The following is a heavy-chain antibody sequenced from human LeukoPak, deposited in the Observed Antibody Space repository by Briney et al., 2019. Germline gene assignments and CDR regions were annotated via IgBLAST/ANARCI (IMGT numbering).Heavy chain of an antibody. V-gene: IGHV3-7*01. CDR3: AKDLRGARSLTFDY. D-gene: IGHD3-9*01. J-gene: IGHJ4*02. Sequence: GGSLRLSCAASGFTFSTYWMSWVRQAPGKGLEWVANIRQDGSEKYYVDSVKGRFTISRDNVKNTLYLQMNSLRAEDTAVYYCAKDLRGARSLTFDYWGQGTLVTVSS. CDR1: GFTFSTYW. CDR2: IRQDGSEK.